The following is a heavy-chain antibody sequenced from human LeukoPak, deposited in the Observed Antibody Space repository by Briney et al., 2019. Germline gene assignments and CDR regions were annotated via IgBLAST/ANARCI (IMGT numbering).Heavy chain of an antibody. CDR1: RESVGRYD. J-gene: IGHJ4*02. CDR2: IIPIFGTA. V-gene: IGHV1-69*01. CDR3: ATSQNETRYSSGWSYYFDY. D-gene: IGHD6-19*01. Sequence: CIANRESVGRYDSRDVGQVRGQRLEWMGGIIPIFGTANYAQKFQGRVTITADESTSTAYMELSSLRSEDTAVYYCATSQNETRYSSGWSYYFDYWGQGTLVTVSS.